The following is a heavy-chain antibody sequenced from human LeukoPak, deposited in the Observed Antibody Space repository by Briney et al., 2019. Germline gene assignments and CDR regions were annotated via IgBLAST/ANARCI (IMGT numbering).Heavy chain of an antibody. CDR3: ARDYLVGAKGGYFDY. J-gene: IGHJ4*02. CDR1: GGSISSGGYY. Sequence: SETLSLTCTVSGGSISSGGYYWSWIRQHPGKGLEWIGYIYYSGSTYYNPSLKSRVTISVDTSKNQFSLKLSSVTAADTTVYYCARDYLVGAKGGYFDYWGQGTLVTVSS. D-gene: IGHD1-26*01. CDR2: IYYSGST. V-gene: IGHV4-31*03.